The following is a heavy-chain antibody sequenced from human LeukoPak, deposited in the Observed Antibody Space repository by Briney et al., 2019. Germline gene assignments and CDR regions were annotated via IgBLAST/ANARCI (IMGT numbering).Heavy chain of an antibody. CDR2: ISYDGSNK. D-gene: IGHD3-22*01. CDR3: ARDSYDSDSSGIFGSFNI. Sequence: GGSLRLSCAASGFTFSSYAMHWVRQAPGKGLGWVAVISYDGSNKYYADSVKGRFTISRDNSKNTLYLQMNSLRAEDTALYYCARDSYDSDSSGIFGSFNIWGQGTMVTVSS. V-gene: IGHV3-30-3*01. J-gene: IGHJ3*02. CDR1: GFTFSSYA.